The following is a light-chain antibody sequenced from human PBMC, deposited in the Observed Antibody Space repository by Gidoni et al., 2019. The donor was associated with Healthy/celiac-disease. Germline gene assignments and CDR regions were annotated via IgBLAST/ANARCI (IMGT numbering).Light chain of an antibody. J-gene: IGLJ3*02. Sequence: QSVLNQPPSASGTTGKRVTLSCSGSSSNIGSNYVYWYQQLPGTAPKLLLYRNNQRPSGVPDRFSGSKSGTSASLAISGLRSEDEADYYCSAWDDSLSVWVFGVGTKLTVL. CDR3: SAWDDSLSVWV. CDR1: SSNIGSNY. V-gene: IGLV1-47*01. CDR2: RNN.